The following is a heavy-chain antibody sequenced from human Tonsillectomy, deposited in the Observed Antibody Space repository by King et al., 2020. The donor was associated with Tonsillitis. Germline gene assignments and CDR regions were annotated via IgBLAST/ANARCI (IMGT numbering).Heavy chain of an antibody. CDR1: GFTFSSYG. J-gene: IGHJ4*02. D-gene: IGHD2-15*01. Sequence: VQLVESGGGVVQPGRSLRLSCAASGFTFSSYGMHWVRQAPGKGLEWVAVIWYDGSNKYYADSVKGRFTISRDNCKNTLYLQMNSLRAEDTAVYYCARDYRYCSGGSCYGYFDYWGQGTLVTVSS. CDR2: IWYDGSNK. V-gene: IGHV3-33*01. CDR3: ARDYRYCSGGSCYGYFDY.